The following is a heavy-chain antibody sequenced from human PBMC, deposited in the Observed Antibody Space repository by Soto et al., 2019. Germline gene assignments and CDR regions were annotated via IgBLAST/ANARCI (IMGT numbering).Heavy chain of an antibody. J-gene: IGHJ6*03. CDR2: TRNKANSYTT. CDR1: GFTFSDHY. Sequence: EVQLVESGGGLVQPGGSLRLSCAASGFTFSDHYMDWVRQAPGKGLEWVGRTRNKANSYTTEYAASVKGRFTIARDESKNSLYLQMNRLKTEDTDVYYCARVVSAFTYYYYYYMDVWRKEPTVTVSS. CDR3: ARVVSAFTYYYYYYMDV. V-gene: IGHV3-72*01.